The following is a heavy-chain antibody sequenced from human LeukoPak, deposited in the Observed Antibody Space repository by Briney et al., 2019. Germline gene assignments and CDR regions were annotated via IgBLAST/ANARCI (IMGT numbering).Heavy chain of an antibody. Sequence: PGGSLRLSCAASGFTFRSYAMSWVRQAPGKGLVWVSAISGSGGSTYYADSVKGRFTISRDNSKNTLYLQMNSLRAEDTAVYYCAKDRATVTTVFATDGMDVWGQGTTVTVSS. CDR2: ISGSGGST. CDR3: AKDRATVTTVFATDGMDV. V-gene: IGHV3-23*01. CDR1: GFTFRSYA. D-gene: IGHD4-11*01. J-gene: IGHJ6*02.